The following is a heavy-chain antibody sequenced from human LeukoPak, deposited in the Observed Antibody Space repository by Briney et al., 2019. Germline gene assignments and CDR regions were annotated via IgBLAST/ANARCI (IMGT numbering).Heavy chain of an antibody. CDR1: GFTVSSSY. D-gene: IGHD2-2*01. CDR2: ISGSGGST. V-gene: IGHV3-23*01. CDR3: AKDGSLVVVPAYGIDY. J-gene: IGHJ4*02. Sequence: GGSLRLSCAASGFTVSSSYMSWVRQAPGKGLEWVSAISGSGGSTYYADSVKGRFTISRDNSKNTLYLQMNSLRAEDTAVYYCAKDGSLVVVPAYGIDYWGQGTLVTVSS.